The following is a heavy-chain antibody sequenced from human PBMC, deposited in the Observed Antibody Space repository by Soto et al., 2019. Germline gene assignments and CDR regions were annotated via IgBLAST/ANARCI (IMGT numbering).Heavy chain of an antibody. Sequence: ESGGGVVQPGRSLRLSCAASGFTFSSYAIHWVRQAPGKGLEWVAVITYDGSNKYYADSVKGRFALSRDNSKNTLYLQMNSLRPEDTAVYYCARRLDGDFQDAFDVWGQGTMVAVSS. CDR1: GFTFSSYA. CDR3: ARRLDGDFQDAFDV. V-gene: IGHV3-30*09. CDR2: ITYDGSNK. J-gene: IGHJ3*01. D-gene: IGHD4-17*01.